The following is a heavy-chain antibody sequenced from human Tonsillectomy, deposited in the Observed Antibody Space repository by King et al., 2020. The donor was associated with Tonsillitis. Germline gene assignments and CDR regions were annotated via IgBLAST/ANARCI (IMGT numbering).Heavy chain of an antibody. D-gene: IGHD6-13*01. Sequence: QLQESGPGLVKPSETLSLTCTVSGGSISSYYWSGIRQPPGKGLDWIGYIYYSGSTNYNPSLKSRVTISVDTSKNQFSLKLSSVTAADTAVYYCARDVIAAYWGQGTLVTVSS. V-gene: IGHV4-59*01. CDR1: GGSISSYY. J-gene: IGHJ4*02. CDR2: IYYSGST. CDR3: ARDVIAAY.